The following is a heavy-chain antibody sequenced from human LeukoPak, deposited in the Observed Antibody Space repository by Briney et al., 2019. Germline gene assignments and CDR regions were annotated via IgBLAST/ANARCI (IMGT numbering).Heavy chain of an antibody. CDR1: GFTFSSYA. Sequence: GGSLRLSCAASGFTFSSYAMNWVRQAPGKGLEWVSSISSSSSYIYYADSVKGRFTISRDNAKNSLYLQMNSLRAEDTAVYYCARFEVDYYDSSGLNAFDIWGQGTMVTVSS. D-gene: IGHD3-22*01. V-gene: IGHV3-21*01. CDR2: ISSSSSYI. J-gene: IGHJ3*02. CDR3: ARFEVDYYDSSGLNAFDI.